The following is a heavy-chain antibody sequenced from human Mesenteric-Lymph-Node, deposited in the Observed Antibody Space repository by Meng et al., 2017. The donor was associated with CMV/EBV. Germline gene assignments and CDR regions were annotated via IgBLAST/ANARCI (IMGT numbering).Heavy chain of an antibody. CDR2: ISYGGSDK. V-gene: IGHV3-30*04. CDR3: ARGQGYYYGMDV. CDR1: GFTFDTYA. Sequence: GESLKISCAASGFTFDTYAMHWVRQAPGKGLEWVAVISYGGSDKYYADSVKGRFTISRDNSKNTLYLQMNSLRAEDTALYYCARGQGYYYGMDVWGQGTAVTVSS. J-gene: IGHJ6*02.